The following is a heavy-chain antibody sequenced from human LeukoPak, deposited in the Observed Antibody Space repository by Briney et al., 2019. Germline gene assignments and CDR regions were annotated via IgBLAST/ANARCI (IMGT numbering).Heavy chain of an antibody. D-gene: IGHD1-1*01. CDR2: IYSSGST. CDR3: ARVNNRYPDY. V-gene: IGHV4-59*01. Sequence: PSETLSLTCTVSGGSISNYYWSWIRQPPGKGLEWIGYIYSSGSTNYNPSLKSRVTISVDTSKIQFSLKLSSVTAADTAVYYCARVNNRYPDYWGQGTLVTVSS. J-gene: IGHJ4*02. CDR1: GGSISNYY.